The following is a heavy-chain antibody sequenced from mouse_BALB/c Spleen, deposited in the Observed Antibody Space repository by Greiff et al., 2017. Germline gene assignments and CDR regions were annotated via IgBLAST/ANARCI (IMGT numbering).Heavy chain of an antibody. CDR2: IRNKANGYTT. J-gene: IGHJ4*01. Sequence: EVKVEESGGGLVQPGGSLRLSCATSGFTFTDYYMSWVRQPPGKALEWLGFIRNKANGYTTEYSASVKGRFTISRDNSQSILYLQMNTLRAEDSATYYCARDHGYVAMDYWGQGTSVTVSS. V-gene: IGHV7-3*02. CDR3: ARDHGYVAMDY. D-gene: IGHD1-2*01. CDR1: GFTFTDYY.